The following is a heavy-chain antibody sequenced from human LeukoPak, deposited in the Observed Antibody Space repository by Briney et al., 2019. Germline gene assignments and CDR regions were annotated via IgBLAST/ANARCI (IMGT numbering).Heavy chain of an antibody. CDR3: ARERRRYCSSTSCSTSSSLWYFDL. V-gene: IGHV4-34*01. J-gene: IGHJ2*01. Sequence: SETLSLTCAVYGGSFSGYYWSWIRQPPGKGLEWIGEINHSGSTNYNPSLKSRVTISVDTSKNQFSLKLSSVTAADTAVYYCARERRRYCSSTSCSTSSSLWYFDLWGRGTLVTVSS. CDR1: GGSFSGYY. D-gene: IGHD2-2*02. CDR2: INHSGST.